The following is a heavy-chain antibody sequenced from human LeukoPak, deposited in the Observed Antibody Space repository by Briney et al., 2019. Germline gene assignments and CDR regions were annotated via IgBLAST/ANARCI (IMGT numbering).Heavy chain of an antibody. Sequence: GGSLRLSCAASGFTFSSYGMHWVRQAPGKGLEWVAVISSDGSNKYYADSVKGRFTISRDNSKNTLYLQMNSLRAEDTAVYYCARKAAKYGMDVWGQGTTVTVSS. CDR1: GFTFSSYG. CDR3: ARKAAKYGMDV. J-gene: IGHJ6*02. V-gene: IGHV3-30*03. CDR2: ISSDGSNK.